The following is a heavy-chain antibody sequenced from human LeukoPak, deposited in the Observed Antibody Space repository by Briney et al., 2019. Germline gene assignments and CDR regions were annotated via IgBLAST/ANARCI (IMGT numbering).Heavy chain of an antibody. V-gene: IGHV4-39*01. CDR2: LYYGENS. CDR1: GGSISIISSSTYY. CDR3: ARQLPTAAADTRGYFDY. Sequence: PSETLSLNCTVSGGSISIISSSTYYWGWIRQAPGKGLEWIGSLYYGENSHYNPSLKSRATLSVDTSNNQFSLKLTSVTAADAAVYFCARQLPTAAADTRGYFDYWGQGTVVTVSS. J-gene: IGHJ4*02. D-gene: IGHD6-25*01.